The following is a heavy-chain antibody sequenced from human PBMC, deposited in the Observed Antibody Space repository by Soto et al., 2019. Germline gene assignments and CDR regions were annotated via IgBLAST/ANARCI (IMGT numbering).Heavy chain of an antibody. D-gene: IGHD6-19*01. J-gene: IGHJ4*02. V-gene: IGHV3-23*01. CDR3: AKVTLLGQWLEYGYLDG. CDR1: GLTFSSYA. Sequence: EVQLLESGGGLVQPGRSLRLSCAASGLTFSSYAMSWVRQAPGRGLEWVAVISNTGLTTHYADSVKGRFIISRDNSKSTVYLQINSLRVDDTAVYFCAKVTLLGQWLEYGYLDGWGQGNLVTVSS. CDR2: ISNTGLTT.